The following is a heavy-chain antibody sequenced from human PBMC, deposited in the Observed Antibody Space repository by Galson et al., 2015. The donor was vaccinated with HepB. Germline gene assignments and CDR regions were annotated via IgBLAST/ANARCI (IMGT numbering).Heavy chain of an antibody. CDR1: GFTFSSYS. J-gene: IGHJ4*02. V-gene: IGHV3-48*01. CDR2: ISSSSSTI. CDR3: ATHRGVYDFWSGYDGASFDY. D-gene: IGHD3-3*01. Sequence: SLRLSCAASGFTFSSYSMNWVRQAPGKGLEWVSYISSSSSTIYYADSVKGRFTISRDNAKNSLYLQMNSLRAEDTAAYYCATHRGVYDFWSGYDGASFDYWGQGTLVTVSS.